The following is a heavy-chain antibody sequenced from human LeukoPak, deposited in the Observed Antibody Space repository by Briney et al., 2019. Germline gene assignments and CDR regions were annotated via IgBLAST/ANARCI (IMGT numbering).Heavy chain of an antibody. CDR2: IFPDDSDT. CDR3: ARQESEMTTPANRYFDL. D-gene: IGHD5-24*01. J-gene: IGHJ4*02. CDR1: GYNFAHDW. Sequence: GESLKISCKGSGYNFAHDWIGWVRQMPGKGLEWMGIIFPDDSDTIYSPSFQGQVTISADKSINTAYLQWSNLKASDSAIYYCARQESEMTTPANRYFDLWGQGTLITVSS. V-gene: IGHV5-51*01.